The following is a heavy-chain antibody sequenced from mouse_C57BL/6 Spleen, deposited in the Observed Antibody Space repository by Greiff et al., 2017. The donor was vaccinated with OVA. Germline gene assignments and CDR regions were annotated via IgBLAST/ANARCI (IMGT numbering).Heavy chain of an antibody. CDR2: IDPSDSYT. J-gene: IGHJ2*01. Sequence: VQLQQPGAELVKPGASVQLSCKASGYTFTSYWMQWVKQRPGQGLEWIGEIDPSDSYTTYNQKFKGKATLTVDQSSSTAYMQLSSLTSGDSAIYCCAREGHYWGQGTTLTVSS. V-gene: IGHV1-50*01. CDR3: AREGHY. CDR1: GYTFTSYW. D-gene: IGHD3-3*01.